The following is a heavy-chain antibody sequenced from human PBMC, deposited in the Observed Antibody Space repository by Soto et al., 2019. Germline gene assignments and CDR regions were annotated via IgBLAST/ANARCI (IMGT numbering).Heavy chain of an antibody. CDR2: IKEDGSEK. CDR1: GFTFSSYW. Sequence: EVQLVESGGGLVQPGGSLRLSCAASGFTFSSYWMSWVRQAPGKGLEWVANIKEDGSEKYYVDSVKARFTISRDNAKNSLYLQMNSLRAEDTAVYYCARGSSGWYSWYFDLWGRGTLVAVSS. CDR3: ARGSSGWYSWYFDL. J-gene: IGHJ2*01. D-gene: IGHD6-19*01. V-gene: IGHV3-7*05.